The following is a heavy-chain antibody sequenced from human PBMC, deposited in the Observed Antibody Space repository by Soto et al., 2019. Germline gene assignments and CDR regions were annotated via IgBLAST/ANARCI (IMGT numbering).Heavy chain of an antibody. CDR1: GYSFANYW. Sequence: GESLKISCQGSGYSFANYWIGWVRQKPGKGLEWMGIIHGGDSNTRYSPSFDGQVTISTDKSIDTAYLQWSSLKASDTAMYYCARRITSSTGWDYWGQGTLVTVSS. J-gene: IGHJ4*02. V-gene: IGHV5-51*01. D-gene: IGHD6-19*01. CDR3: ARRITSSTGWDY. CDR2: IHGGDSNT.